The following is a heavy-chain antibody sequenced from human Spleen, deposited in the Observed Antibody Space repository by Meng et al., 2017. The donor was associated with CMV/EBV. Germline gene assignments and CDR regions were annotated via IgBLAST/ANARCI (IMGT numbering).Heavy chain of an antibody. D-gene: IGHD5-12*01. J-gene: IGHJ6*02. CDR2: ISSSGSTI. CDR3: ARDPGLPNGMRV. Sequence: GESLKISCAASGFTFSSCEMNWVRQAPGKGLEWVSYISSSGSTIYYADSVKGRFTISRDNSKNTLYLQMNSLRVEDTAVYYCARDPGLPNGMRVWGQGTTVTVSS. CDR1: GFTFSSCE. V-gene: IGHV3-48*03.